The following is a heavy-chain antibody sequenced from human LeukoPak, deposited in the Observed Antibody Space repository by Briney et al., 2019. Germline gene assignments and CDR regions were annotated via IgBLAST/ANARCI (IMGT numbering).Heavy chain of an antibody. J-gene: IGHJ4*02. CDR2: LSGSGGST. D-gene: IGHD3-22*01. V-gene: IGHV3-23*01. CDR1: GITLSNYG. CDR3: AKRGVVIRVILVGFHKEAYYFDS. Sequence: GGSLRLSCAVSGITLSNYGMTWVRQAQGKGLEWVAGLSGSGGSTNYADSVKGRFTISRDNAKNTLYLQMNSLRAEDTAVYFCAKRGVVIRVILVGFHKEAYYFDSWGQGVLVTVSS.